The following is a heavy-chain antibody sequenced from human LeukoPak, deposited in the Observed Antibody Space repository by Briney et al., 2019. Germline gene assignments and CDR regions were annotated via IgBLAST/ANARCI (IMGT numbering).Heavy chain of an antibody. CDR3: ARHIVVVPADYYYGMDV. D-gene: IGHD2-2*01. V-gene: IGHV3-48*03. J-gene: IGHJ6*02. Sequence: PGGSLRLSCAASGFTFSSYEMNWVRQAPGKGLEWVSYISSSGSTIYYADSVTGRFTISRDNAKNSLYLQMNSLRAEDTAVYYCARHIVVVPADYYYGMDVWGQGTTVTVSS. CDR1: GFTFSSYE. CDR2: ISSSGSTI.